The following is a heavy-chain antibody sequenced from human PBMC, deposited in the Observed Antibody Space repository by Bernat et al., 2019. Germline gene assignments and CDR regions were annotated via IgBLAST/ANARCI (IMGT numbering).Heavy chain of an antibody. D-gene: IGHD1-26*01. CDR2: IGGSDGNT. V-gene: IGHV3-23*01. CDR1: GFTFTNYA. J-gene: IGHJ4*02. Sequence: EVLLLESGGGWVQPGGSLRLSCAASGFTFTNYAMSWVRQAPGKGLEWVSGIGGSDGNTYYADSVKGRFTISRDNSKNILYLQMNSLRAEDTAVYSCSRPGGSYVFRGFDSWGQGTLVTVSS. CDR3: SRPGGSYVFRGFDS.